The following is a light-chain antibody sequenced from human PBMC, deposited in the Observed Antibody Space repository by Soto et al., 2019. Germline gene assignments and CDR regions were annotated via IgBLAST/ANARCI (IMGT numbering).Light chain of an antibody. Sequence: EIVLTQSPATLSLSPGERATLSCRASQSVSSYLAWYQQKPGQAPRLLIYDASNRATGIPARFSGSGSGTDFTLTINSLEPEDFAVYYCQQRSNWPLEGTFGQGTKVEIK. CDR2: DAS. CDR3: QQRSNWPLEGT. V-gene: IGKV3-11*01. CDR1: QSVSSY. J-gene: IGKJ1*01.